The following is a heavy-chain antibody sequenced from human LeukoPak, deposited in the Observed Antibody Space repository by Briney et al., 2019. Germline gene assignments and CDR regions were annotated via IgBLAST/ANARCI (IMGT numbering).Heavy chain of an antibody. CDR2: THYSGST. V-gene: IGHV4-59*01. CDR1: GGSISSYY. J-gene: IGHJ4*02. CDR3: ARVTGYTIEDYFDY. D-gene: IGHD3-9*01. Sequence: PSETLSLTCTVSGGSISSYYWSWIRQPPGKGLEWIGYTHYSGSTNYNPSLKSRVTISVKTSKNQFSLKLRSVTAADTAVYYCARVTGYTIEDYFDYWGQGTLVTVSS.